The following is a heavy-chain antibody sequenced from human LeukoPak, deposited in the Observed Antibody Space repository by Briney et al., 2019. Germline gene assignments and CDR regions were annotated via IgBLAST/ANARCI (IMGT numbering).Heavy chain of an antibody. CDR1: GFTFSSYG. Sequence: PGGSLRLSCAASGFTFSSYGMHWVRQAPGKGLEWVAFIRYDGSNKYYADSVKGRFTISRDNSKNTLYLQMNSLRADDTAVYYCARGAIVATMGVFYWFDPWGQGTLVTVSS. J-gene: IGHJ5*02. D-gene: IGHD5-12*01. V-gene: IGHV3-30*02. CDR2: IRYDGSNK. CDR3: ARGAIVATMGVFYWFDP.